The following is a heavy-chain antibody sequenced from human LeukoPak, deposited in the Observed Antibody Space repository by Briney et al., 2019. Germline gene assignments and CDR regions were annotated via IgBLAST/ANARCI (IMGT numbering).Heavy chain of an antibody. CDR1: GFTFSQYA. Sequence: GGSLRLSCAASGFTFSQYAMHWVRQPPGKGLEWVAVMSYDGSAQYYADSVKGRFTISRDNSKKPLYLQMNSLRGDDTAFYYCAKVMITVVTTSKLDSWGQGTLVTVSS. CDR3: AKVMITVVTTSKLDS. J-gene: IGHJ4*02. CDR2: MSYDGSAQ. D-gene: IGHD4-23*01. V-gene: IGHV3-30*18.